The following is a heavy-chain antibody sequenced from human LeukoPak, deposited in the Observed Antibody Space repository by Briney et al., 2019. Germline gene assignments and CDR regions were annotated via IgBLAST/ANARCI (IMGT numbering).Heavy chain of an antibody. D-gene: IGHD3-22*01. Sequence: SETLSLTCAVYGGSFSGYYWSWIRQPPGKGLEWIGEINHSGSTNYNPSLKSRVTISVDTSKNQFSLKLSSVTAADTAVYYCARVFSGITMIVVPIPHWYFDLWGRGTLVTVSS. J-gene: IGHJ2*01. V-gene: IGHV4-34*01. CDR2: INHSGST. CDR3: ARVFSGITMIVVPIPHWYFDL. CDR1: GGSFSGYY.